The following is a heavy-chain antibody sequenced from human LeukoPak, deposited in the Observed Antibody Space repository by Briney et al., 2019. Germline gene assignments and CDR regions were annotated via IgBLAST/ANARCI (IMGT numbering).Heavy chain of an antibody. V-gene: IGHV3-48*01. Sequence: PGGSLRLSCAASGFTFSSYSMNWVRQAPGKGLEWVSYISSSSTIYYADSVKGRFTISRDNAKNSLYLQMNSLRAEDTAVYYCARDVQAGYWGQGTLVTVSS. J-gene: IGHJ4*02. CDR3: ARDVQAGY. D-gene: IGHD6-6*01. CDR1: GFTFSSYS. CDR2: ISSSSTI.